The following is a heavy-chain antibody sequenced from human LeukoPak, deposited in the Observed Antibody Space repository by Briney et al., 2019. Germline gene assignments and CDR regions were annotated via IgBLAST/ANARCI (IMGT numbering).Heavy chain of an antibody. Sequence: PSETLSLTCTVSGGSISSYYWSWIRQPAGKGLEWIGRIYNSGSTTYNPSLKSRVTMSVDTSKNQFSLKLSSVTAADTAVYYCASSVLRYFDWLNNWFDPWGQGTLVTVSS. CDR1: GGSISSYY. J-gene: IGHJ5*02. V-gene: IGHV4-4*07. D-gene: IGHD3-9*01. CDR3: ASSVLRYFDWLNNWFDP. CDR2: IYNSGST.